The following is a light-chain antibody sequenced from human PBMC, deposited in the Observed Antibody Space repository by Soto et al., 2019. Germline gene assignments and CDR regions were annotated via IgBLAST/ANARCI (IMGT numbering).Light chain of an antibody. J-gene: IGKJ1*01. CDR1: QSVSSN. CDR2: GAS. CDR3: QKYNDWPQT. V-gene: IGKV3-15*01. Sequence: EIVMTQSPGTLSLSPGERATLSCRASQSVSSNLAWYQQIPGQAPRLLIYGASTRATGIPARFSGSGSGTEFTLAINSLQSEDFAVYYCQKYNDWPQTFGLGTKVDIK.